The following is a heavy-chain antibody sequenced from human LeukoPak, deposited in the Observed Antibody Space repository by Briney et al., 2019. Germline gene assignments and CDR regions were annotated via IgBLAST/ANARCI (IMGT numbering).Heavy chain of an antibody. V-gene: IGHV1-2*02. Sequence: ASVKVSCKASGYTFTGYYLHWVRQAPGQGLEWMGWINPNSGGTNYAQKFQGRVTMTRDTSISTAYMELSRLRSDDTAVYYCARTLYSSSSGAFDIWGQGTMVTVSS. D-gene: IGHD6-6*01. CDR2: INPNSGGT. CDR1: GYTFTGYY. CDR3: ARTLYSSSSGAFDI. J-gene: IGHJ3*02.